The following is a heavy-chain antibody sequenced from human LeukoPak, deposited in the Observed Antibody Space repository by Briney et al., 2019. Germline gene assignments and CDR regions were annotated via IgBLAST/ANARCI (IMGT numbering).Heavy chain of an antibody. CDR1: GYTFTGYY. D-gene: IGHD3-10*01. J-gene: IGHJ3*02. V-gene: IGHV1-2*02. Sequence: ASVKVSCKASGYTFTGYYMHWVRQAPGQGLEWMGWINPNSGGTNYAQKFQGRVTMTRDTSISTAYMELSRLRSDDTAVYYCARGPPYGSGSLDAFDIWGQGTMVTVSS. CDR3: ARGPPYGSGSLDAFDI. CDR2: INPNSGGT.